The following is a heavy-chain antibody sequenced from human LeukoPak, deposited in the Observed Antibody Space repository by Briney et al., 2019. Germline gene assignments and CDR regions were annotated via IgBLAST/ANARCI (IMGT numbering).Heavy chain of an antibody. Sequence: GGSLRLSCAASGFTFSSYSMNWVRQAPGKGLEYVSAISSNGGSTYYANSVKGRFTISRDNSKNTLYLQMGSLRAEDMAVYYCARRKQSGTGAFDIWGQGTMVTVSS. CDR2: ISSNGGST. CDR3: ARRKQSGTGAFDI. J-gene: IGHJ3*02. V-gene: IGHV3-64*01. CDR1: GFTFSSYS. D-gene: IGHD3-10*01.